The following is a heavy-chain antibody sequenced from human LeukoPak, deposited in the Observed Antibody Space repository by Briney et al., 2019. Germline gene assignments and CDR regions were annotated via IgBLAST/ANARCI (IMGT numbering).Heavy chain of an antibody. J-gene: IGHJ4*02. D-gene: IGHD3-16*01. V-gene: IGHV3-30*02. CDR1: GFTFSSFG. CDR2: IRNDGSIK. CDR3: AEDWSNSWGSYFDY. Sequence: GGSLRLSCAASGFTFSSFGMHWVRQAPGKGLEWVAFIRNDGSIKYYADSVQGRFTISRDNSKNTLYLQMNSLRQEDTAVYYCAEDWSNSWGSYFDYWGQGTLVTVSS.